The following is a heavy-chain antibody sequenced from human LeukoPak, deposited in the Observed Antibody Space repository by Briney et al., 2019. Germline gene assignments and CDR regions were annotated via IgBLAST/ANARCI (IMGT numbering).Heavy chain of an antibody. Sequence: ASVKVSCKASGYTFTAYGITWLQQAPGQGLEWMGWISGDNGNTNYAQKLQGRVTMTTETSTSTAYMELRSLRSDDTAVYYCARWRDSSGWMGRLHDAFDIWGQGTMVTVSS. V-gene: IGHV1-18*01. CDR2: ISGDNGNT. CDR1: GYTFTAYG. CDR3: ARWRDSSGWMGRLHDAFDI. J-gene: IGHJ3*02. D-gene: IGHD3-22*01.